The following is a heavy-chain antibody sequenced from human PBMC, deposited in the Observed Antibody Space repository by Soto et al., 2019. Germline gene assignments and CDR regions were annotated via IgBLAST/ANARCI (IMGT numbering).Heavy chain of an antibody. CDR1: GFSVATDS. J-gene: IGHJ4*02. D-gene: IGHD3-10*01. CDR2: IYKDGTT. V-gene: IGHV3-66*01. CDR3: TRDSSYYGSGRGVLVY. Sequence: ESGGGLVQPGGSLRLSCAVSGFSVATDSMSWVRQAPGKGLEWISGIYKDGTTYHADSVKGRFTTSRDSFKNTLYLQMDNLGAEDTAVYHCTRDSSYYGSGRGVLVYWGQGTLVTVSS.